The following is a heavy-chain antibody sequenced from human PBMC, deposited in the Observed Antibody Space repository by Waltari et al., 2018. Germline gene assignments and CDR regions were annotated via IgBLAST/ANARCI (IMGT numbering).Heavy chain of an antibody. D-gene: IGHD5-12*01. CDR3: AREDIVSETQWRGNQYRGNSGYDL. V-gene: IGHV3-30*02. CDR2: TRFDGTKK. J-gene: IGHJ4*01. Sequence: QVFLVESGGGVVLPGDSLRLSCVSSGFNFNIYGMHWVRQAPGKGLEWVAFTRFDGTKKNSADSLKGGFTISRENIKNTLYLQMNSLRREDSAMYFCAREDIVSETQWRGNQYRGNSGYDLWGQGTLVSVSS. CDR1: GFNFNIYG.